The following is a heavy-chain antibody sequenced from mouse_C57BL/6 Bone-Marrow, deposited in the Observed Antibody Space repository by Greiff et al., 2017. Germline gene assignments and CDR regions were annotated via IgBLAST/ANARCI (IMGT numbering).Heavy chain of an antibody. Sequence: VQLQQPGAELVKPGASVKLSCKASGYTFTSYWMHWVKQRPGQGLEWIGMIHPNSGSTNYNEKFKSKATLTVDKSSSTAYMQLSSLTSDDSAVYYCAKEREGRWYFDVWGTGTTVTVSS. CDR2: IHPNSGST. CDR1: GYTFTSYW. V-gene: IGHV1-64*01. J-gene: IGHJ1*03. CDR3: AKEREGRWYFDV.